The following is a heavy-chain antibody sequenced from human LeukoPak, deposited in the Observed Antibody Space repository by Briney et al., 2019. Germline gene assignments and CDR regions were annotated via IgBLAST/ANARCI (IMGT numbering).Heavy chain of an antibody. V-gene: IGHV3-11*04. CDR2: ISSSGSTM. D-gene: IGHD6-13*01. CDR1: GFTFSDYY. J-gene: IGHJ3*02. CDR3: ARPSSSWSHDAFDI. Sequence: SGGSLRLSCAASGFTFSDYYMSWIRQAPGKGLEWVSYISSSGSTMYYADSVKDRFTISRDNAKNSLYLQMNSLRAEDTAVYYCARPSSSWSHDAFDIWGQGTMVTVSS.